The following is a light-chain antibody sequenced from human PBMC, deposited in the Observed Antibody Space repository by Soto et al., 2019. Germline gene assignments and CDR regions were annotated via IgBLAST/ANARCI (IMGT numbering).Light chain of an antibody. V-gene: IGKV3-15*01. CDR1: QSVNSN. CDR3: QQRSNWPIT. Sequence: EMVMTQSPAILSVSPGESATLSCRXSQSVNSNYLAWYQQHPGQPPRLIIYGISTRATGIPARFSGSGSGTEFSLTISSLQSEDFAVYYCQQRSNWPITFGQGTRLEIK. J-gene: IGKJ5*01. CDR2: GIS.